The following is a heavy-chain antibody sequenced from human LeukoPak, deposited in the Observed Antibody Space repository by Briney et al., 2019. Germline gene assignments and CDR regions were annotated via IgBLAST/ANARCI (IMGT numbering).Heavy chain of an antibody. V-gene: IGHV3-30*18. D-gene: IGHD4-23*01. CDR3: AKESEHLVMDY. Sequence: GGSLRLSCAASGFTFSTYGMHWVRQAPGKGLEGVAVISYDGSNQYYADSVKGRFTISRDNFKNTLYLQMNSLRAEDTAVYYCAKESEHLVMDYWGQGTLVTVSS. CDR1: GFTFSTYG. J-gene: IGHJ4*02. CDR2: ISYDGSNQ.